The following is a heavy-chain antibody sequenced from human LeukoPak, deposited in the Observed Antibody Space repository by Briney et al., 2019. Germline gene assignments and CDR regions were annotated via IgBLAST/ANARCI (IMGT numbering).Heavy chain of an antibody. V-gene: IGHV1-2*02. CDR2: INPNSGGT. J-gene: IGHJ5*02. D-gene: IGHD3-3*01. Sequence: ASVKVSCKASGYTFTGYYMHWVRQAPGQGLEWMGWINPNSGGTNYAQKFQGRVTMTRDTSISTAYMELSRLRSDDTAVYYCARDEGDFWSGYYNNWFDPWGQGTLVTVSS. CDR1: GYTFTGYY. CDR3: ARDEGDFWSGYYNNWFDP.